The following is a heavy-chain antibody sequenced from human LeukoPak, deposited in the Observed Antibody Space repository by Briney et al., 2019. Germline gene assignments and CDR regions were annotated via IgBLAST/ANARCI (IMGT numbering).Heavy chain of an antibody. CDR3: ARDYYGSGSPDY. V-gene: IGHV3-33*01. Sequence: PGGSLRLSCAASGFTFSSYGMHWVRQAPGKGLEWVAVIWYDGSNKHYADSVKGRFTISRDNSKNTLYLQMNSLRAEDTAVYYCARDYYGSGSPDYWGQGTLVTVSS. CDR1: GFTFSSYG. D-gene: IGHD3-10*01. J-gene: IGHJ4*02. CDR2: IWYDGSNK.